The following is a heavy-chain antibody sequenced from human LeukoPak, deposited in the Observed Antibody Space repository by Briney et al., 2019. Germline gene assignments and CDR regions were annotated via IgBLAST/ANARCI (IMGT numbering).Heavy chain of an antibody. D-gene: IGHD1-14*01. CDR1: GGSISSSNW. J-gene: IGHJ6*03. CDR3: ARQPGTTYYYYYMDV. Sequence: SETLSLTCAVSGGSISSSNWWSWVRQPPGKGLEWIGEIYHSGSTNYNPSLKSRVTISVDKSKNQFSLKLSSVTAADTAVYYCARQPGTTYYYYYMDVWGKGTTVAVSS. V-gene: IGHV4-4*02. CDR2: IYHSGST.